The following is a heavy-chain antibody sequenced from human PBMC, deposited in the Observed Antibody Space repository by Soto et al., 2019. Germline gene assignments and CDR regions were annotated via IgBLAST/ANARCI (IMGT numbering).Heavy chain of an antibody. Sequence: GASVKVSCKASGGTFSSYTISWVRQAPGQGLEWMGRIIPILGIANYAQKFQGRVTITADKSTSTAYMELISLRSEDTAVYYCASRYCSSTSCHAIAYWGQGTLVTVSS. CDR2: IIPILGIA. CDR1: GGTFSSYT. D-gene: IGHD2-2*01. J-gene: IGHJ4*02. CDR3: ASRYCSSTSCHAIAY. V-gene: IGHV1-69*02.